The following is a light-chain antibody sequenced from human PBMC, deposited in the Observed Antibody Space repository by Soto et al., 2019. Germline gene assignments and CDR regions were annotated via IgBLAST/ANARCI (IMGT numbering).Light chain of an antibody. J-gene: IGLJ1*01. Sequence: QSVLTQPPSASDAPVQRVTISCTGSSSNIGAGYEAHWYQQVPGTAPKLLIYEHNNRPSGVTDRFSGYKSDTSASLAITGLKAQDEAEYYGQSYDSRLSGDVFGTGTKVTVL. CDR1: SSNIGAGYE. V-gene: IGLV1-40*01. CDR3: QSYDSRLSGDV. CDR2: EHN.